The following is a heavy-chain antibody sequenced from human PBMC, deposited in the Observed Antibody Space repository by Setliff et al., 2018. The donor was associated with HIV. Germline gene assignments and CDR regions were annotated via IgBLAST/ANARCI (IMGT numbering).Heavy chain of an antibody. J-gene: IGHJ4*02. V-gene: IGHV4-39*01. D-gene: IGHD3-16*01. CDR3: ARQPVPGGGSHFDY. Sequence: SETLSLTCTVSGGSITNYAYYWAWIRQSPGKGLEWIGNIFHTGFAHYNPSFRSRVTMSVDTSKNQFSLKVTSVTAADTAVYYCARQPVPGGGSHFDYWGRGTLVTVSS. CDR1: GGSITNYAYY. CDR2: IFHTGFA.